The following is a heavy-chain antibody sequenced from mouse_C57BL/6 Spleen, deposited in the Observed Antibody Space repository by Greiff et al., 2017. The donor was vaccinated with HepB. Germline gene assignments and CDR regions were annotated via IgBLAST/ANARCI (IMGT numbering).Heavy chain of an antibody. CDR1: GYTFTDYE. CDR2: IDPETGGT. Sequence: LQESGAELVRPGASVTLSCKASGYTFTDYEMHWVKQTPVHGLEWIGAIDPETGGTAYNQKFKGKAILTADKSSSTAYRELRSLTSEDSAVYYCTRWGLRHAMDYWGQGTSVTVSS. V-gene: IGHV1-15*01. J-gene: IGHJ4*01. CDR3: TRWGLRHAMDY. D-gene: IGHD2-4*01.